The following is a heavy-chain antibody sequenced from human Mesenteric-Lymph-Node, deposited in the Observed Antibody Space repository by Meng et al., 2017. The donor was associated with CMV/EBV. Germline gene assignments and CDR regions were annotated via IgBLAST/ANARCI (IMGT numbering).Heavy chain of an antibody. Sequence: TVPGASISAGKYYWSWIRQAPGQGLEWMVYIHHSGTTYYNPSLKTQMSISVDTSTNQISLQMNSVTSADTAVYFCARAFLSDYFDLWGRGTLVTVSS. V-gene: IGHV4-31*01. CDR3: ARAFLSDYFDL. J-gene: IGHJ2*01. CDR2: IHHSGTT. D-gene: IGHD2-21*01. CDR1: GASISAGKYY.